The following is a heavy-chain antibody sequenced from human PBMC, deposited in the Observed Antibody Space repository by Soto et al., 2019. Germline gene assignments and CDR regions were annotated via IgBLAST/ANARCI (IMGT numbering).Heavy chain of an antibody. J-gene: IGHJ6*02. V-gene: IGHV1-69*12. CDR1: GGTFSSYA. Sequence: QVQLVQSGAEVKKPGSSVRISGKASGGTFSSYASSWVRQAPGQGLEWMGGIIPIFGTANYAQKFQGRVTITADESTSTAYMELISLRSEDTAVYYCASHSYGYFPHYYHGMDVWGQGTTVTVSS. CDR2: IIPIFGTA. CDR3: ASHSYGYFPHYYHGMDV. D-gene: IGHD5-18*01.